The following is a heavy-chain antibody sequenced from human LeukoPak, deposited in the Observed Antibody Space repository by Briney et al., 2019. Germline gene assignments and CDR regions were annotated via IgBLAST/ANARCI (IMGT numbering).Heavy chain of an antibody. Sequence: GGSLRLSCAASGFTFDDYTMHWVRQAPGKGLEWVSLISWDGGSTYYADSVKGRFTISRGNSKNSLYLQMNSLRTEDTALYYCAKDIHPGPYYYYYYMDVWGKGTTVTVSS. J-gene: IGHJ6*03. V-gene: IGHV3-43*01. CDR1: GFTFDDYT. CDR3: AKDIHPGPYYYYYYMDV. CDR2: ISWDGGST.